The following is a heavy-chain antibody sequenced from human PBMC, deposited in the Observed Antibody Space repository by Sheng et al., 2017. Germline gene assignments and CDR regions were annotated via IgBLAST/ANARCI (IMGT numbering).Heavy chain of an antibody. J-gene: IGHJ4*02. V-gene: IGHV3-66*01. D-gene: IGHD1-1*01. CDR2: LCSGGST. Sequence: EVQLVESGGGLVQPGGPLRLSCAASGLTVSNNCMSWVRQASGKGLEWVSVLCSGGSTYYADSVKGRFTISRDSSRNTLYLQMNSLRAEDTAVYFCAREITTKGGIDYWGQGTVVTVSS. CDR1: GLTVSNNC. CDR3: AREITTKGGIDY.